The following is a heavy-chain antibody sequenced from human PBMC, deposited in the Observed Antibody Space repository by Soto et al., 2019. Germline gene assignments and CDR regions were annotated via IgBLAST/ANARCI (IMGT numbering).Heavy chain of an antibody. CDR3: AKDLVDIVATIHHYYYYYGMDV. D-gene: IGHD5-12*01. CDR1: GFTFSSYG. J-gene: IGHJ6*01. Sequence: QVQLVESGGGVVQPGRSLRLSCAASGFTFSSYGMHWVRQAPGKGLEWVAVISYDGSNKYYADSVKGRFTISRDNSKNTLYLQRNSLRAEDTAVYYCAKDLVDIVATIHHYYYYYGMDVW. CDR2: ISYDGSNK. V-gene: IGHV3-30*18.